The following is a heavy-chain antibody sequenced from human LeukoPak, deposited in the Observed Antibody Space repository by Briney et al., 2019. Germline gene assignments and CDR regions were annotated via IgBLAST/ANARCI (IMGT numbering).Heavy chain of an antibody. Sequence: ASVEVSCKASGYTFTSYGISWVRQAPGQGLEWMGWISAYNGNTNYAQKLQGRVTMTTDTSTSTAYMELRSLRSDDTAVYYCARDANWNDGNWFDPWGQGTLVTVSS. V-gene: IGHV1-18*01. CDR1: GYTFTSYG. J-gene: IGHJ5*02. CDR2: ISAYNGNT. CDR3: ARDANWNDGNWFDP. D-gene: IGHD1-1*01.